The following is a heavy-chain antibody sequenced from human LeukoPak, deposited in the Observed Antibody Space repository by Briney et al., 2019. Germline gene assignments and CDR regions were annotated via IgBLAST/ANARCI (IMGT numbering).Heavy chain of an antibody. Sequence: ASVKVSCKASGYTFTSYGISWVRQAPGQGLEWMGWISAYNGNTNYAQKLQGRVTMTTDTSTSTAYMELRSLRSDDTAVYYCARDLGVLRYFDWLPKDPHFDYWGQGTLVTVSS. J-gene: IGHJ4*02. D-gene: IGHD3-9*01. CDR1: GYTFTSYG. CDR3: ARDLGVLRYFDWLPKDPHFDY. V-gene: IGHV1-18*01. CDR2: ISAYNGNT.